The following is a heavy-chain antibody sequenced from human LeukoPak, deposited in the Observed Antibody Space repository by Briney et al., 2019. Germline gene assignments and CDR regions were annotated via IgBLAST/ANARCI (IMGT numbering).Heavy chain of an antibody. J-gene: IGHJ6*03. CDR1: GDSISSYY. CDR2: IYYSGST. V-gene: IGHV4-59*08. CDR3: ARAIVVVTAIGYYYYMDV. Sequence: IPSETLSLTCTVSGDSISSYYWSWIRQPPGKGLEWIGYIYYSGSTNYNPSLKSRVTISVDTSKNQFSLKLSSVTAADTAVYYCARAIVVVTAIGYYYYMDVWGKGTTVTVSS. D-gene: IGHD2-21*02.